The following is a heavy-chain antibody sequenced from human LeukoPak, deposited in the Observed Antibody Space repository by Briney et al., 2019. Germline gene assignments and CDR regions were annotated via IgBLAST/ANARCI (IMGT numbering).Heavy chain of an antibody. CDR2: ISYDGSNK. V-gene: IGHV3-30*18. CDR3: AKDPGYSSGWLLDY. J-gene: IGHJ4*02. D-gene: IGHD6-19*01. CDR1: GFTSSSYG. Sequence: PGRSLRLSCAASGFTSSSYGMHWVRQAPGKGLEWVAVISYDGSNKYYADSVKGRFTISRDNSKNTLYLQMNSLRAEDTAVYYCAKDPGYSSGWLLDYWGQGTLVTVSS.